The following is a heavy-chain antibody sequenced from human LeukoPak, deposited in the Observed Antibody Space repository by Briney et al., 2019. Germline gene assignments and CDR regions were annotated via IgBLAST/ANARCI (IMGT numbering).Heavy chain of an antibody. Sequence: PSETLSLTCTVSGDSVSAFYWRWLRQPPGKELEWIGYSHTSGSTGYNPSLESRVSISIDTSNNQFPLRVTSVTAADTAVYYGAKHTRYGHYNPNDVWGQGTMVTVSA. J-gene: IGHJ3*01. D-gene: IGHD4-17*01. CDR2: SHTSGST. V-gene: IGHV4-4*09. CDR3: AKHTRYGHYNPNDV. CDR1: GDSVSAFY.